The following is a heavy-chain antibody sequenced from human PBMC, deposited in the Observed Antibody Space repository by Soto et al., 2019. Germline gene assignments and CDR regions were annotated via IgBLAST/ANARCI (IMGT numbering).Heavy chain of an antibody. J-gene: IGHJ4*02. CDR2: ISYGGGTT. Sequence: ESGGGLVPPGGSLRLSCAASEFTFSNYAMSWVRQAPGKGLEWVSAISYGGGTTYYADSVKGRFTISRDNSKNTLYLQMNSLRAEDTAVYYCAKNPGYYYDSTGYHFDYWGQGTLVTVSS. V-gene: IGHV3-23*01. CDR3: AKNPGYYYDSTGYHFDY. D-gene: IGHD3-22*01. CDR1: EFTFSNYA.